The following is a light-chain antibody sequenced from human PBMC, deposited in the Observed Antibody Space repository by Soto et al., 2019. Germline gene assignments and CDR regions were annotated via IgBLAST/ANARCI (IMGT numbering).Light chain of an antibody. CDR1: QSVTSNY. Sequence: EIMLTQSPGTLSLSPGERATLSCRASQSVTSNYLAWYQRKPGQAPRLLIYGASSRATGIPDRFSGSGSGTDFTLTITRLEPEDCAVFYCQQYGTSPPTFGQGTKVEIK. CDR3: QQYGTSPPT. CDR2: GAS. V-gene: IGKV3-20*01. J-gene: IGKJ1*01.